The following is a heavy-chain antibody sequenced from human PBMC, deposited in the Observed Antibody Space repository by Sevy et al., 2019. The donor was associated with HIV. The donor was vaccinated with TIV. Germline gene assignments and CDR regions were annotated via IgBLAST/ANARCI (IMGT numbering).Heavy chain of an antibody. D-gene: IGHD3-3*01. V-gene: IGHV3-30*04. CDR1: GFTFSSYA. CDR2: ISYDGKNK. J-gene: IGHJ4*02. CDR3: ASQTKYDFWTGYLDH. Sequence: GGSLRLSCAASGFTFSSYAMHWVRQAPGQGLEWVALISYDGKNKEYSDSVKGRVTISRDISKNTLYLQVNSLRAEDTAVYYCASQTKYDFWTGYLDHWGQGTLVTVSS.